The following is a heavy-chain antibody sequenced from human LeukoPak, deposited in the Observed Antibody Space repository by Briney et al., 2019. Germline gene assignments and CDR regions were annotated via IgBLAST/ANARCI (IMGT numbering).Heavy chain of an antibody. CDR3: ASWGSGSYYVDY. V-gene: IGHV1-2*06. CDR2: INPNSGGT. CDR1: GYTFTGYY. Sequence: ASVKVSCEASGYTFTGYYMHWVRQAPGQGLEWMGRINPNSGGTNYAQKFQGRVTMTRDTSISTAYMELSRLRSDDTAVYYCASWGSGSYYVDYWGQGTLVTVSS. J-gene: IGHJ4*02. D-gene: IGHD3-10*01.